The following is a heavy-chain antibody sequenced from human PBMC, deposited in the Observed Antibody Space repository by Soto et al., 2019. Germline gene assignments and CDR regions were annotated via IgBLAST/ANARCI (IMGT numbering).Heavy chain of an antibody. CDR1: GGSISSCGYY. CDR3: AATPRY. Sequence: SETLSLTCTVSGGSISSCGYYWSCIRQHPGKGPEWIGYIYYSGSTYYNPSLKSRVTISVDTSKNQISLNLTSVTAADTAVYYCAATPRYWGQGNLVTVSS. J-gene: IGHJ4*02. D-gene: IGHD1-26*01. CDR2: IYYSGST. V-gene: IGHV4-31*02.